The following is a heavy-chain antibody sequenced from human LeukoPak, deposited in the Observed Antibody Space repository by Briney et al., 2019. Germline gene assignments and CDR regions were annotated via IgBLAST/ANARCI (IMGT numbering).Heavy chain of an antibody. Sequence: PSETLSLTCTVSGGSISSGGYYWSWIRQHPGKGLEWIGYIYYSGSTYYNPTLKSRVTISVDTSKNQFSLKLSSVTAADTAVYYCARDDGVSLEGHFFDYWGQGTLVTVSS. J-gene: IGHJ4*02. CDR1: GGSISSGGYY. V-gene: IGHV4-31*03. CDR3: ARDDGVSLEGHFFDY. D-gene: IGHD3-10*01. CDR2: IYYSGST.